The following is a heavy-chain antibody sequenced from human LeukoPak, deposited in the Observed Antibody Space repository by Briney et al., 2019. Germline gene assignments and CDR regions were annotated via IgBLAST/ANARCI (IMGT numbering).Heavy chain of an antibody. J-gene: IGHJ4*02. CDR3: AKSASENGYVRRYFDY. CDR1: GFTFRNYG. D-gene: IGHD5-12*01. CDR2: ISGADSST. Sequence: GGSLRLSCAASGFTFRNYGMSWVRQAPGKGLEWVSAISGADSSTYYADSVKGRFTISRDNSKNTLYLQMSSLRAEDTAVYYCAKSASENGYVRRYFDYWGQGTLVTVPS. V-gene: IGHV3-23*01.